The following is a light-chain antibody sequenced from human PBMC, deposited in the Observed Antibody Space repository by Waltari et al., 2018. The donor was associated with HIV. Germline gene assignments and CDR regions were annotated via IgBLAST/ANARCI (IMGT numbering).Light chain of an antibody. CDR2: EDN. J-gene: IGLJ2*01. CDR1: SSDIGNYKY. Sequence: QSALTQPASVSGSPGQSIPISCTGASSDIGNYKYVSWYQHHPGMTPKLIIYEDNNRPSGVSNRFAGSKSGKTASLTISGLQAEDESDYYCSSYTDSSVIFGGGTKVTVL. V-gene: IGLV2-14*01. CDR3: SSYTDSSVI.